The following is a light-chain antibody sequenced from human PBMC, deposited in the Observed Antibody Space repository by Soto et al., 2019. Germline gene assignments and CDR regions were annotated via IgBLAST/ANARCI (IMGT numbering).Light chain of an antibody. Sequence: EIVLTQSPGTLSLSPGERATLSCRASQSVSSSYLAWYQQKPGQAPRLFIYDASNRATGVPARFSGSRSGTDFTLTISSLEPEDFAVYFCQQRSEWPITFGQGTRLEIK. CDR1: QSVSSSY. CDR2: DAS. CDR3: QQRSEWPIT. J-gene: IGKJ5*01. V-gene: IGKV3D-20*02.